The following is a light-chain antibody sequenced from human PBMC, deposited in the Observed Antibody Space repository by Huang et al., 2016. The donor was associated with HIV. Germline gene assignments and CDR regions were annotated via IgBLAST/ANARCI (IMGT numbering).Light chain of an antibody. CDR1: QNINSY. J-gene: IGKJ3*01. CDR3: QQYYTYPRT. V-gene: IGKV1-8*01. Sequence: AIRVTQSPSSLSASTGDRVTITCRASQNINSYLVWYQQKPGKAPNLLIYAASTLQSGVPSRFSGSGSGTDVTLTINSLQSEDFATYYCQQYYTYPRTFGHGTKVD. CDR2: AAS.